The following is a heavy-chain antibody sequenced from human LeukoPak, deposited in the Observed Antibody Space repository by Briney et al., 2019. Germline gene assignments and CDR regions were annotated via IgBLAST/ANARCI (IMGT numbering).Heavy chain of an antibody. CDR3: ARQSLGYCSSTSCPADY. J-gene: IGHJ4*02. D-gene: IGHD2-2*01. CDR1: GGSISSSSYY. CDR2: IYYSGST. Sequence: SETLSLTCTVSGGSISSSSYYWGWIRQPPGKGLEWIGSIYYSGSTYYNPSLKSRVTISVDTSKNQFSLKLSSVTAADTAVYYCARQSLGYCSSTSCPADYWGQGTLVTVSS. V-gene: IGHV4-39*01.